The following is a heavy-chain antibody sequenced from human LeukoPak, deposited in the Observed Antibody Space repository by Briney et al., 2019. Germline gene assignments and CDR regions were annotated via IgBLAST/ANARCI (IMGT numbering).Heavy chain of an antibody. J-gene: IGHJ4*02. CDR3: ARGEWSSSPFDY. CDR1: GFTLSSYS. CDR2: ISSSSSYI. D-gene: IGHD6-6*01. Sequence: GGSLRLSCATSGFTLSSYSMNWVRQAPGKGLEWVSFISSSSSYIYYADSLKGRFTISRDNAKNSLYLQMNSLRAEDTAVYYCARGEWSSSPFDYWGQGTLVTVSS. V-gene: IGHV3-21*01.